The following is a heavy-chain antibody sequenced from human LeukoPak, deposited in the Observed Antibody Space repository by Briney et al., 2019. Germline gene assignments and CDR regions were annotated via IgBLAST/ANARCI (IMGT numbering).Heavy chain of an antibody. J-gene: IGHJ4*02. D-gene: IGHD1-26*01. CDR1: GYTFTSYA. Sequence: ASVKVSCKASGYTFTSYAIHWVRQAPGQRLEWMRWINAGNGNTKYSQEFQGRVTISWDTSASTAYMELSSLRSEDMAVYYCARGTRLRGSYTFDYWGQGTLVTVSS. CDR2: INAGNGNT. V-gene: IGHV1-3*03. CDR3: ARGTRLRGSYTFDY.